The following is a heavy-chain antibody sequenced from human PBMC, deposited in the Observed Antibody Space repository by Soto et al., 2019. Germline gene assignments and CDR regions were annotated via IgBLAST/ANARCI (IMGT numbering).Heavy chain of an antibody. CDR2: ISWNSGSI. CDR3: AKDISSTPWASYYYGMDV. Sequence: GGSLRLSCAASGFTFDDYAMHWVRQAPGKGLEWVSGISWNSGSIGYADSVKGRFTISRDNAKNSLYLQMNSLRAEDTALYYCAKDISSTPWASYYYGMDVWGQGTTVTVSS. D-gene: IGHD7-27*01. CDR1: GFTFDDYA. J-gene: IGHJ6*02. V-gene: IGHV3-9*01.